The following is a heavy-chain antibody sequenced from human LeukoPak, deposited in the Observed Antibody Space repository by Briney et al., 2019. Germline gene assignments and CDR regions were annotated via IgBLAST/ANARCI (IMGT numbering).Heavy chain of an antibody. V-gene: IGHV5-51*01. CDR1: GYIFTTYW. CDR2: IYPGDSDT. CDR3: ASRKKGMATAGFDY. D-gene: IGHD5-24*01. J-gene: IGHJ4*02. Sequence: GESLKISCKGSGYIFTTYWIGWVRQMPGKGLEWMGIIYPGDSDTRYSPSFQGHVTISADSSSSTAYLQWSSLKTSDPAIYYCASRKKGMATAGFDYWGQGTLVTVSS.